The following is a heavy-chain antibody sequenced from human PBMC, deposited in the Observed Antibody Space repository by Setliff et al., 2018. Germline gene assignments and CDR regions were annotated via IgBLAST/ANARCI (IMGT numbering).Heavy chain of an antibody. D-gene: IGHD1-26*01. CDR1: GYIFSTYG. J-gene: IGHJ4*02. Sequence: ASVKVSCKASGYIFSTYGITWVRQAPGQGLEWMGWINPNSGGTNYAQKFQGRVTMTRDTSISTAYMELSRLRSDDTAVYYCARDQVGASDYWGQGTLVTVSS. CDR3: ARDQVGASDY. CDR2: INPNSGGT. V-gene: IGHV1-2*02.